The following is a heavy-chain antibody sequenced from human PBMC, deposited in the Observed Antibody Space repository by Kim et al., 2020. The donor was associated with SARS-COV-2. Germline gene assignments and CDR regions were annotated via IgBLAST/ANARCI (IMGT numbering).Heavy chain of an antibody. Sequence: GGSLRLSCAASGFTFSNYWMHWVRQVPGKGLEWVSNINGGGTTINYADSVKGRFTISRDNDKNTLYLQMNSLRVDDTAVYYCARSYSDWGQGTLVTVSS. V-gene: IGHV3-74*01. CDR3: ARSYSD. J-gene: IGHJ4*02. CDR2: INGGGTTI. CDR1: GFTFSNYW. D-gene: IGHD5-18*01.